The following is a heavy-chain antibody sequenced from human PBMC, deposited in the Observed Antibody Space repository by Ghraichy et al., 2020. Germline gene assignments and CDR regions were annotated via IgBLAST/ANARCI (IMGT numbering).Heavy chain of an antibody. CDR1: GGSIKTYY. CDR3: ARQARVTSMVWFEY. D-gene: IGHD5-18*01. CDR2: IYYSGST. J-gene: IGHJ4*02. Sequence: SETLSLTCTVSGGSIKTYYWSWIQQPPGKGLEWIGYIYYSGSTKYNPSLRGRVTISVDTSKNQFSLKLNSVTAADTAVYYCARQARVTSMVWFEYWGQGALVTVSS. V-gene: IGHV4-59*01.